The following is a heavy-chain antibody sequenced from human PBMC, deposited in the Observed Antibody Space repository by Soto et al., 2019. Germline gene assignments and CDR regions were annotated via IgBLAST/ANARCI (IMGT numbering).Heavy chain of an antibody. CDR2: IHSDGSST. CDR1: GFTFSYYW. V-gene: IGHV3-74*01. Sequence: EVQLLESGGGLVQPGESLRLSCAASGFTFSYYWMHWVRQAPGMGLVWVSRIHSDGSSTTYADSVKGRFTISRDNARNTLYLQMNSLRAEDTAVYYCARGDRGAFDLWGQGTGLTVSS. CDR3: ARGDRGAFDL. D-gene: IGHD1-26*01. J-gene: IGHJ3*01.